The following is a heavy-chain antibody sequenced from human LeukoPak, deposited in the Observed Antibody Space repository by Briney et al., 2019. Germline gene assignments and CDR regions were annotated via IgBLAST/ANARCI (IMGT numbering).Heavy chain of an antibody. D-gene: IGHD6-6*01. CDR1: GFTFTHSW. J-gene: IGHJ4*02. Sequence: GGSLRLSCAASGFTFTHSWMSWVRQAPGKGLEWVANIKQDGSEKYYVDSMEGRFTISRDNAKNSVSLQMNSLRGEETAVYYCVRALGSSSADYWGQGTLVTVSS. CDR2: IKQDGSEK. V-gene: IGHV3-7*01. CDR3: VRALGSSSADY.